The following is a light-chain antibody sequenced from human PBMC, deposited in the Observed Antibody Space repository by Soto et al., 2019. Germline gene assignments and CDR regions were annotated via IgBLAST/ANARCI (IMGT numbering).Light chain of an antibody. CDR2: DAS. CDR1: QSISSW. CDR3: QHYNSYSEA. J-gene: IGKJ1*01. V-gene: IGKV1-5*01. Sequence: DIQMTQSPSTLSAFVGARVTITCRASQSISSWLAWYQQKPGKAPKLLIYDASSLESGVPSRFSGSGSGTEFTLTISSLQPDDFATYYCQHYNSYSEAFGQGTKVDIK.